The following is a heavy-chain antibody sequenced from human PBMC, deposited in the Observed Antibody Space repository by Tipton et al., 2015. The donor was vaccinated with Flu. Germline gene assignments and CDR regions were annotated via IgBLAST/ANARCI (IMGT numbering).Heavy chain of an antibody. J-gene: IGHJ4*02. V-gene: IGHV5-51*01. CDR2: IYPGDSDT. CDR3: AGVRSGGSYSYDY. Sequence: MQLVQSGAEVRKPGESLKISCKGYGYSFTNYWIGWVRQMPGKGLEWMGIIYPGDSDTRNSPPFQGQVTISVDKSINSAYLQWSSLKGSDPAMYYCAGVRSGGSYSYDYWGQGTLVTVSS. D-gene: IGHD1-26*01. CDR1: GYSFTNYW.